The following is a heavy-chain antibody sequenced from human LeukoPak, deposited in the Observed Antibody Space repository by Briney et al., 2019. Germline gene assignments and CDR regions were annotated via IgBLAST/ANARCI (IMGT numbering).Heavy chain of an antibody. Sequence: GGSLRLSCAASGFTFSSYGVSWVRRAPGKGPEWVSGISGSGGNTYYADSAKGRFTISRDNSQNTLYLQMNTLRAEDTAVYYCAKVVSGYHFDYWGQGTLVTVSS. CDR1: GFTFSSYG. D-gene: IGHD5-12*01. CDR3: AKVVSGYHFDY. J-gene: IGHJ4*02. CDR2: ISGSGGNT. V-gene: IGHV3-23*01.